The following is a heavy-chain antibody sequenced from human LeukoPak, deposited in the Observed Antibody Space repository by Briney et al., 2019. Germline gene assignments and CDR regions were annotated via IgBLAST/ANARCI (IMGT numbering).Heavy chain of an antibody. V-gene: IGHV3-74*01. J-gene: IGHJ4*02. CDR1: GFTFSAFW. CDR2: INSDDSRT. CDR3: ARGLVQDTSGYYSDY. D-gene: IGHD3-22*01. Sequence: QSGGSLRLSCAASGFTFSAFWMHWVRQAPGKGLVWVSRINSDDSRTTYADSVKGRFTISRDNAKNTLYLQMNSLRAEDTAVYYCARGLVQDTSGYYSDYWGQGTLVTVSS.